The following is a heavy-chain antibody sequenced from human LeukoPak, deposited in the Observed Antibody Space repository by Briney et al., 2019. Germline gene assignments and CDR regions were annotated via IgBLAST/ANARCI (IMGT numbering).Heavy chain of an antibody. J-gene: IGHJ4*02. V-gene: IGHV4-34*01. CDR2: INHSGST. D-gene: IGHD3-3*01. CDR1: GGSFSGYY. CDR3: AREVYDFWSRYRDY. Sequence: SETLSLTCAVYGGSFSGYYWSWIRQPPGRGLEWIGEINHSGSTNYNPSLKSRVTISVETSKNQFSLKLSSVTAADTAVYYCAREVYDFWSRYRDYWGQGTLVTVSS.